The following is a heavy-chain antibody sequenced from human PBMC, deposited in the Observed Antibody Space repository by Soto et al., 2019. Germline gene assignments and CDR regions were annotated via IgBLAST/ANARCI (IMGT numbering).Heavy chain of an antibody. Sequence: ASETLSLTCPVPGGSISRYYWGWIRQPPGKGLEWIGYIYYSGSTNYNPSLKSRVTISVDTSKNQFSLKLSSVTAADTAVYYCARVWGGAFDIWGQGTMVTVSS. V-gene: IGHV4-59*01. CDR3: ARVWGGAFDI. J-gene: IGHJ3*02. CDR1: GGSISRYY. D-gene: IGHD3-10*01. CDR2: IYYSGST.